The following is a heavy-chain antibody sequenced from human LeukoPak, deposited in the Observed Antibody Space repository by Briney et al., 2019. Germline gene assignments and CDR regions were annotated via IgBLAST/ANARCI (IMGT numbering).Heavy chain of an antibody. V-gene: IGHV3-21*01. Sequence: PGGSLRLSCAASGFTFSSYSMNWVRQAPGKGLEWVSSISSSSSYIYYADSVKGRFTIPRDNAKNSLYLQMNSLRAEDTAVYYCARDKGITGRADYWGQGTLVTVSS. D-gene: IGHD1-20*01. CDR2: ISSSSSYI. CDR1: GFTFSSYS. CDR3: ARDKGITGRADY. J-gene: IGHJ4*02.